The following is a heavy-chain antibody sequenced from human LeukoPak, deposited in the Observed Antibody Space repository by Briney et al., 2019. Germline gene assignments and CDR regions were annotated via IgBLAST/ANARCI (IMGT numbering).Heavy chain of an antibody. J-gene: IGHJ1*01. V-gene: IGHV4-61*09. CDR2: IYTSGNT. CDR3: ARDSSSPRVKYFQH. CDR1: GGSISSGTSY. D-gene: IGHD6-6*01. Sequence: SETLSLTCTVSGGSISSGTSYWGWIRQPAGKGLEWIGHIYTSGNTNYNPSLKSRVTISVDTSKNQFSLKLSSVTAADTAVYYCARDSSSPRVKYFQHWGQGTLVTVSS.